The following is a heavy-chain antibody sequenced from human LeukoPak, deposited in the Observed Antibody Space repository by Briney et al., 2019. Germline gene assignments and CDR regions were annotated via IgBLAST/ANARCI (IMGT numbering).Heavy chain of an antibody. CDR1: GFTFSSYA. J-gene: IGHJ5*02. CDR2: ISGSGGST. V-gene: IGHV3-23*01. CDR3: AKDQFNRRWFDP. D-gene: IGHD1-14*01. Sequence: QTGGSLRLSCAASGFTFSSYAMSWVRQAPGKGLEWVSAISGSGGSTYYADSVKGRFTISRDNSKNTLYLQMNSLRAEDTVVYYCAKDQFNRRWFDPWGQGTLVTVSS.